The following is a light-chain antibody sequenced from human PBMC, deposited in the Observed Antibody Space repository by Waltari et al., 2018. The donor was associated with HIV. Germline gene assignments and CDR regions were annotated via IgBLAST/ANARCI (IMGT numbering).Light chain of an antibody. CDR3: QQYYDTPYT. V-gene: IGKV4-1*01. CDR1: QGLWNTSMSMHS. Sequence: DIVMTQSPDSLTVYLGERATINCKSSQGLWNTSMSMHSLAWYQQRPGQPPKLLIAWASTRESGVPDRFSGSGSWTDFTLAISILQPEDVAVYYCQQYYDTPYTFGQGTKLEI. CDR2: WAS. J-gene: IGKJ2*01.